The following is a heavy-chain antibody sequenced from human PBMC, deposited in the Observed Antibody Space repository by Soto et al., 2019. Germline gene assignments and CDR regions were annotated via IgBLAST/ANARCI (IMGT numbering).Heavy chain of an antibody. Sequence: SETLSLTCAVSSGSISSSNWWSWVRQPPGKGLEWIGEIYHSGSTNYNPSLKSRVTISVDKSKNQFSLKLSSVTAADTAVYYCARGAIVVVPSDSEDYYYYYYMDVWGKGTTVTVSS. CDR2: IYHSGST. CDR1: SGSISSSNW. CDR3: ARGAIVVVPSDSEDYYYYYYMDV. D-gene: IGHD2-2*01. V-gene: IGHV4-4*02. J-gene: IGHJ6*03.